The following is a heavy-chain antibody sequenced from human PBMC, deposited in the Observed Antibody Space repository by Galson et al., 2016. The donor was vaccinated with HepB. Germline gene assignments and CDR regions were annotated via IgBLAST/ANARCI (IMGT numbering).Heavy chain of an antibody. D-gene: IGHD3-3*01. CDR1: GFNFGLCW. V-gene: IGHV3-74*01. J-gene: IGHJ4*02. CDR3: ARDCRFSVDS. CDR2: INADGRSN. Sequence: SLRLSCAASGFNFGLCWVQWIRQAPGKGLMWVSRINADGRSNVYADSVRGRFTISRDNAKNTLYLQMSSLRPEDTAIYYCARDCRFSVDSWGQGTLVTVSS.